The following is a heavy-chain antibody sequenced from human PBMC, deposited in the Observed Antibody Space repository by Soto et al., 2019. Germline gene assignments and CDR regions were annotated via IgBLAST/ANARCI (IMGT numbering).Heavy chain of an antibody. CDR2: IYHSGST. D-gene: IGHD3-22*01. V-gene: IGHV4-4*02. CDR1: GGSISSSNW. CDR3: AKYYYDSSGYPNWFDP. J-gene: IGHJ5*02. Sequence: QVQLQEPGPGLVKPSGTLSLTCAVSGGSISSSNWWSWVRQPPGKGLEWIGEIYHSGSTNYNPSLKSRVTISVDKSKNQFSLKLSSVTAADTAVYYCAKYYYDSSGYPNWFDPWGQGTLVAVSS.